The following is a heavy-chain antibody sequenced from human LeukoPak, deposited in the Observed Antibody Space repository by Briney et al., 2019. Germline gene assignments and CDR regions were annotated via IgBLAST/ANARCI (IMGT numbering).Heavy chain of an antibody. CDR2: INHSGST. D-gene: IGHD6-13*01. CDR3: ARVKGGIAAFDY. J-gene: IGHJ4*02. Sequence: PSETLSLTCAVYGGSFSGYYWSWIRQPPGKGLEWIGEINHSGSTNYNPSLKSRVTISVGTSKNQFSLKLSSVTAADTTVYYCARVKGGIAAFDYWGQGTLVTVSS. CDR1: GGSFSGYY. V-gene: IGHV4-34*01.